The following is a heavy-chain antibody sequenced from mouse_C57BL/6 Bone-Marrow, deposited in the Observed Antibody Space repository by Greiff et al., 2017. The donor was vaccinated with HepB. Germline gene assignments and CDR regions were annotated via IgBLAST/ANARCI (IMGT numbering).Heavy chain of an antibody. V-gene: IGHV5-17*02. J-gene: IGHJ4*01. CDR3: ARYCNYVGYDMDY. CDR1: GFTLSSFG. CDR2: ISSGSTTI. Sequence: EVMLVEPGGGLVQPGGSRKLSCAVSGFTLSSFGIHWVRQAPEKGLEWVAYISSGSTTIYYADNVKGRFTISKDNPSNTLFLQMTSLRSEDSAMDYCARYCNYVGYDMDYWVQGTAATVSS. D-gene: IGHD2-10*02.